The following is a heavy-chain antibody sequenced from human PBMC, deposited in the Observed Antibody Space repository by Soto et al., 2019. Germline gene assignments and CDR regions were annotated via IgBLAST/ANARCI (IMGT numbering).Heavy chain of an antibody. D-gene: IGHD4-17*01. V-gene: IGHV2-26*01. J-gene: IGHJ6*02. CDR2: IFSDNER. Sequence: SGPTLVNPTETLTLTCTVSGFSLTTGKMGGSWTRQPAGKALEWLAHIFSDNERSYSTSLEGRLTISKDTSGRQVVLSMTNVDPVETATYYCARMNVDSYQFYYAMDVWGQGTTVTVSS. CDR3: ARMNVDSYQFYYAMDV. CDR1: GFSLTTGKMG.